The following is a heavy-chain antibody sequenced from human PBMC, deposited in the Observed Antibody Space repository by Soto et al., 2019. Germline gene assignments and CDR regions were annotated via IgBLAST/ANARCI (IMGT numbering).Heavy chain of an antibody. CDR1: GYTFTRNG. CDR3: ARDLGYDFWSGHFDY. CDR2: INPNSGGT. J-gene: IGHJ4*02. V-gene: IGHV1-2*02. D-gene: IGHD3-3*01. Sequence: ASVKVSCKTSGYTFTRNGISWVRQAPGQGLEWMGWINPNSGGTNYAQKFQGRVTMTRDTSISTAYMELSRLRSDDTAVYYCARDLGYDFWSGHFDYWGQGTLVTVSS.